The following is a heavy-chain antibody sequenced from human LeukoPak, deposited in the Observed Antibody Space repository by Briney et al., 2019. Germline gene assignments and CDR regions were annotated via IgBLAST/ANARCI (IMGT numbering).Heavy chain of an antibody. J-gene: IGHJ6*03. CDR3: ARGEVVTASLPDYFYYYTDV. CDR1: GFTFSTYE. D-gene: IGHD2-21*02. CDR2: ITDSGRTI. V-gene: IGHV3-48*03. Sequence: PGGSLRLSCAASGFTFSTYEMNWVRQAPGKGLEWVSYITDSGRTIYYADSVKGRFTISRDNAKNSLFLQMNSLRAEDTAVYYCARGEVVTASLPDYFYYYTDVWGKGTTVTISS.